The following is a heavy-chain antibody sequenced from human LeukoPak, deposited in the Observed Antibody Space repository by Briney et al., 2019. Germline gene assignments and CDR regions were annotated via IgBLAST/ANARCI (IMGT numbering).Heavy chain of an antibody. J-gene: IGHJ4*02. D-gene: IGHD4-11*01. CDR2: IIPIFGTA. V-gene: IGHV1-69*05. CDR3: ASFTELQYGRD. Sequence: ASVKVSCKASGGTFSSYAISWVRQAPGQGLEWMGRIIPIFGTANYAQKFQGRVTITTDESTSTAYMELSSLRSEDTAVYYCASFTELQYGRDWGQGTLVTVSS. CDR1: GGTFSSYA.